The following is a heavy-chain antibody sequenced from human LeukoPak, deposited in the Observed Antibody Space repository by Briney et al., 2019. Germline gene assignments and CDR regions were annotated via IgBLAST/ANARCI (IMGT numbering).Heavy chain of an antibody. D-gene: IGHD5-18*01. J-gene: IGHJ6*02. CDR3: ASVDTAMDTSYGMDV. CDR2: INHSGST. Sequence: SSETLSLTCAVYGGSFSGYYWSWIRQPPGKGLEWIGEINHSGSTNYNPSLKSRVTISVDTSKNQFSLKLSSVTAADTAVYYCASVDTAMDTSYGMDVWGQGTTVTVSS. CDR1: GGSFSGYY. V-gene: IGHV4-34*01.